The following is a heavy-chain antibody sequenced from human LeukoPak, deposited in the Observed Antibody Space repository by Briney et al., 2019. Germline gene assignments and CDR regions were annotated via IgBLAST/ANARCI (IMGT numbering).Heavy chain of an antibody. V-gene: IGHV4-39*07. D-gene: IGHD6-13*01. J-gene: IGHJ4*02. Sequence: SETQSLTCTVSGGSFSRSSYYWGWIRQPPGRGLEWIGSIYYSGSTYYNPSLNSRVTISVDTSKNQFSLRLSSVTAADTAVYFCAREEIAAAYFDYWGQGTLVTVSS. CDR1: GGSFSRSSYY. CDR3: AREEIAAAYFDY. CDR2: IYYSGST.